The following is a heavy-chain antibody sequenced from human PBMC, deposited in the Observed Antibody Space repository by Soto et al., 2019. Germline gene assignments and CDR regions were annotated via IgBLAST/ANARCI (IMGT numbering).Heavy chain of an antibody. D-gene: IGHD3-16*02. Sequence: PSETLSLTCTVSGGSISSGGYYWSWIRQHPGKGLEWIGYIYYSGSTYYNPSLKSRVTISVDTSKNQFSLKLSSVTAADTAVYYCAAVSGGYTPYYYYYGMDVWGQGTTVTVSS. CDR3: AAVSGGYTPYYYYYGMDV. V-gene: IGHV4-31*03. CDR1: GGSISSGGYY. CDR2: IYYSGST. J-gene: IGHJ6*02.